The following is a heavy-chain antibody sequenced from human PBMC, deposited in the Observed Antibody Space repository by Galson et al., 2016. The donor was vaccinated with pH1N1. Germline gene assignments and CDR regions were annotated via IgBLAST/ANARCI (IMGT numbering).Heavy chain of an antibody. CDR1: GDSVSRNSAA. CDR2: TYYRSQWYN. Sequence: CAISGDSVSRNSAAWNWIRQSPSRGLEWLGRTYYRSQWYNDYAVSVKSRITINPDTSKNQFSLQLNSVTPEDTAVYYCARASLGDYVGNFEYWGQGTPVTVSS. V-gene: IGHV6-1*01. J-gene: IGHJ4*02. CDR3: ARASLGDYVGNFEY. D-gene: IGHD4-17*01.